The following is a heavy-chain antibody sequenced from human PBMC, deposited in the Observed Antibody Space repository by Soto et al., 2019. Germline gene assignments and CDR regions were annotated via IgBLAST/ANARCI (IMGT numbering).Heavy chain of an antibody. V-gene: IGHV1-8*01. D-gene: IGHD1-20*01. CDR2: VNPNSGNT. J-gene: IGHJ5*02. CDR1: GYTFTSYD. CDR3: ARADNWNHRSLNWFDP. Sequence: GASVKVSCKASGYTFTSYDINWVRQATGQGLEWMGWVNPNSGNTGYAQKFQGRVTMTRNTSISTAYMELSSLRSEDTAVYYCARADNWNHRSLNWFDPWGQGTLVTVSS.